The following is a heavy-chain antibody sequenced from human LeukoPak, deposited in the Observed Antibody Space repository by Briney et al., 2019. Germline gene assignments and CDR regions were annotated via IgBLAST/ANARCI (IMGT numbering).Heavy chain of an antibody. CDR3: ASRYGSGSYFFDY. J-gene: IGHJ4*02. D-gene: IGHD3-10*01. V-gene: IGHV4-34*01. CDR2: INHSGST. Sequence: SETLSLTCAVYGGSCSGYYWSWIRQPPGKGLEWIGEINHSGSTNYKQSLKSRVTISVDTSNNQFSVKMRPVTAADTAVYYCASRYGSGSYFFDYWGQGTLVTVSS. CDR1: GGSCSGYY.